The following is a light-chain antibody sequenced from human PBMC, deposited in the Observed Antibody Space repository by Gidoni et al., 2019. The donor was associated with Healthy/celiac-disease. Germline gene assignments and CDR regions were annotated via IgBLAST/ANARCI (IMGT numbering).Light chain of an antibody. CDR2: AAS. J-gene: IGKJ1*01. Sequence: DIQMTQSPSSLSASVGDRVTITCRASQSISSYLNWYQQKPGKAPKLLIHAASSLQSGVPSRFSGSGSGTDFTLTISSLQPEDFATYYCQQSYSTPRTFGQVTKVEIK. CDR1: QSISSY. CDR3: QQSYSTPRT. V-gene: IGKV1-39*01.